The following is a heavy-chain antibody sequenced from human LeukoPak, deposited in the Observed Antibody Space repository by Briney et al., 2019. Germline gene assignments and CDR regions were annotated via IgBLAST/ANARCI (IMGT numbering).Heavy chain of an antibody. CDR2: ISYDGSNK. V-gene: IGHV3-30*18. Sequence: GGSLRLSCAASGFTFSSYGMHWVRQAPGKGLEWVAVISYDGSNKYYADSVKGRFTISRDNSKNTLYLQMNSLRAEDTAVYYCANTLFYRGQGTLVTVSS. J-gene: IGHJ4*02. CDR1: GFTFSSYG. CDR3: ANTLFY.